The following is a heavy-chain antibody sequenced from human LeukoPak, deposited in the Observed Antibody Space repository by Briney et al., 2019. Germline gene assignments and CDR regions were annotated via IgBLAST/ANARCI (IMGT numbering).Heavy chain of an antibody. J-gene: IGHJ3*02. D-gene: IGHD2-15*01. CDR1: GGSFSGYY. V-gene: IGHV4-34*01. CDR3: AXGRYCSGGSCYVDDAFDI. CDR2: INHSGST. Sequence: SETLSLTCAVYGGSFSGYYWSWIRQPPGKGLEWIGEINHSGSTNYNPSLKSRVTISVDTSKNQFSLKLSSVTAADTAVYYCAXGRYCSGGSCYVDDAFDIWGQGTMVTVSS.